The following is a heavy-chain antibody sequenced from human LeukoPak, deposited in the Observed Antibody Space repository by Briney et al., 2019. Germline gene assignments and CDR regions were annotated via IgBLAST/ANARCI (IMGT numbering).Heavy chain of an antibody. CDR3: ARSEYSGSYSPFDY. CDR1: GFAFSDYG. CDR2: MPYAGSNK. V-gene: IGHV3-30*02. Sequence: PGGSLRLSCAASGFAFSDYGVHWVRQAPGKGLEWVAFMPYAGSNKYYADSVKGRFTISRDNAKNSLYLQMNSLRAEDTAVYYCARSEYSGSYSPFDYWGQGTLVTVSS. J-gene: IGHJ4*02. D-gene: IGHD1-26*01.